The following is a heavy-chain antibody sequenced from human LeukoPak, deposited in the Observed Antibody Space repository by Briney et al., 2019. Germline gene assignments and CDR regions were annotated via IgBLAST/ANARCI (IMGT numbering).Heavy chain of an antibody. CDR3: ARVRVRGIITYYFDY. CDR1: GFTLSSYW. V-gene: IGHV3-7*01. D-gene: IGHD3-10*01. J-gene: IGHJ4*02. Sequence: GGSLRLSCAASGFTLSSYWMSWVRQAPGKGLEWVANIKQDGSEKYYVDSVKSRFTISRDNAKNSLCLQMNSLRAEDTAVYYCARVRVRGIITYYFDYWGQGTLVTVSS. CDR2: IKQDGSEK.